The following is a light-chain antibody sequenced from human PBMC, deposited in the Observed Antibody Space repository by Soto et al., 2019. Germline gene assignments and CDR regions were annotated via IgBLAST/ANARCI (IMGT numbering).Light chain of an antibody. V-gene: IGLV2-11*01. CDR1: SSDVGTYNF. J-gene: IGLJ1*01. Sequence: QSVLTQPRSVSGSPGQSVTISCTGTSSDVGTYNFASWYQQHPGKAPKFMIYDVTKRPSGVPDRFSGSKSGNTASLTISGLQAEDEADYYCCSYVGSYTSYVFGTGTKLTVL. CDR2: DVT. CDR3: CSYVGSYTSYV.